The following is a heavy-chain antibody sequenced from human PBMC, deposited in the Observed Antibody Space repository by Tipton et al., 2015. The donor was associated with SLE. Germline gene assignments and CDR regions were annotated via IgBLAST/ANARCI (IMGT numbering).Heavy chain of an antibody. V-gene: IGHV4-59*08. J-gene: IGHJ6*02. Sequence: TLSLTCAVYGGSFSGYYWMWIRQPPGKGLEWIGYISYGGGTNYNPSLKSRVTISVDTAKNQFSLRLSSVTAADTAVYYCARGMVTWRGAIIGVDVWGPGTTVNVSS. D-gene: IGHD2-21*02. CDR1: GGSFSGYY. CDR3: ARGMVTWRGAIIGVDV. CDR2: ISYGGGT.